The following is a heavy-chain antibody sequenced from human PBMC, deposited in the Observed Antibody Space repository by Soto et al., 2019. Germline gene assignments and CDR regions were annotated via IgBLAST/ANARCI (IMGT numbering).Heavy chain of an antibody. D-gene: IGHD2-15*01. Sequence: QVQPVQSGAEVKKPGASVKVSCKASGYTFTGYYIHWVRQAPGQGLEWMGWINPNSGGTNYAQKFQGRVTMTRDTSISTAYMELSRLTSDDTAVYYCASQRGRWEVVVAATDFDYWGQGTLVTVSS. CDR1: GYTFTGYY. J-gene: IGHJ4*02. CDR3: ASQRGRWEVVVAATDFDY. V-gene: IGHV1-2*02. CDR2: INPNSGGT.